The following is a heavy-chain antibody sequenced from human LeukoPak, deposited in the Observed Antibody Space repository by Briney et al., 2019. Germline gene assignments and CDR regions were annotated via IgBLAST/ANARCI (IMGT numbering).Heavy chain of an antibody. J-gene: IGHJ5*02. V-gene: IGHV4-59*01. CDR1: GGFIRNYY. Sequence: SETLSLTCTVSGGFIRNYYWTWIRQPPGKGLEWIGFIHDRGSTNYNPSLKSRVTISVDTSRKQFSLKLSSVTPADTAVYFCARGDYDGWFDPWGQGTLVTVSS. CDR2: IHDRGST. D-gene: IGHD4-23*01. CDR3: ARGDYDGWFDP.